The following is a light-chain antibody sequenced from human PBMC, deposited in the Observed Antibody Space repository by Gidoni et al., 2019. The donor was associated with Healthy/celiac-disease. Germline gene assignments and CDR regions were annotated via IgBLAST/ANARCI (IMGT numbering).Light chain of an antibody. V-gene: IGKV1-33*01. CDR1: QDISNY. Sequence: SVGDRVTITCQASQDISNYLNWYQQKPGKAPKLLIYDASNLETGVPSRFSGSGSGTDFTFTISSLQPEDIATYYCQQYDNLRFGGGTKVEIK. CDR3: QQYDNLR. J-gene: IGKJ4*01. CDR2: DAS.